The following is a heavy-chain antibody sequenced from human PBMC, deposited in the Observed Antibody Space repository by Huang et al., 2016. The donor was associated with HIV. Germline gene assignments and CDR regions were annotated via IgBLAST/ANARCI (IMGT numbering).Heavy chain of an antibody. CDR2: IRYDVSKK. CDR3: AKVPHPRDYGDYVGGAFDI. J-gene: IGHJ3*02. CDR1: GFTFSSYG. Sequence: QVQLVESGGGVVQPGGSLRLSCAASGFTFSSYGMHWVRQATGKVLVWVACIRYDVSKKYYGDSVKGRFTISRDNSKNTLYLQMNSLRAEDTAVYYCAKVPHPRDYGDYVGGAFDIWGQGTMVTVSS. V-gene: IGHV3-30*02. D-gene: IGHD4-17*01.